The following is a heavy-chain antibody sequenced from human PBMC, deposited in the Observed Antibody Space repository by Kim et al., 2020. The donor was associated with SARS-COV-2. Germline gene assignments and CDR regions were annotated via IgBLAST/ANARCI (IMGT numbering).Heavy chain of an antibody. CDR3: ARDMEQLWLNLDY. Sequence: GGSLRLSCAASGFTFSSYWMHWVRQAPGKGLEWVSRISSDGSSTSYADSVKGRFTISRDNAKNTLYLQMNSLRAEDTAVYYCARDMEQLWLNLDYWGQGTLVTVSS. CDR2: ISSDGSST. V-gene: IGHV3-74*01. D-gene: IGHD5-18*01. J-gene: IGHJ4*02. CDR1: GFTFSSYW.